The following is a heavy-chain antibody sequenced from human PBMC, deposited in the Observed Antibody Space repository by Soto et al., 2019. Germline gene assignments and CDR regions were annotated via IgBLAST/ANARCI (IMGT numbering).Heavy chain of an antibody. Sequence: GASVKVSCKASGYTFTGYYMHWLRQAPGQGLEWMGWINPNSGGTNYAQKFQGRVTMTRDTSISTAYMELSRLRSDDTAVYYCARDFGYDILTGYYDKGFFDYWGQGTLVTVSS. D-gene: IGHD3-9*01. CDR2: INPNSGGT. CDR1: GYTFTGYY. V-gene: IGHV1-2*02. CDR3: ARDFGYDILTGYYDKGFFDY. J-gene: IGHJ4*02.